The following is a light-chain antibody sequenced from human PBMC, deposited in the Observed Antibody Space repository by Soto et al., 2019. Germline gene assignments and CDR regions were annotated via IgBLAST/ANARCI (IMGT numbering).Light chain of an antibody. V-gene: IGKV3-20*01. CDR1: QSVTSSY. CDR3: QQYGYSAT. Sequence: EIVLTQSPGTLSLSPGERATLSCRASQSVTSSYLAWYQQKPGQAPRLLIYAASSRATGIPDRFSGSVSGTDFTLTISRLEPEDFAVYYCQQYGYSATFGGGTKVEIK. CDR2: AAS. J-gene: IGKJ4*01.